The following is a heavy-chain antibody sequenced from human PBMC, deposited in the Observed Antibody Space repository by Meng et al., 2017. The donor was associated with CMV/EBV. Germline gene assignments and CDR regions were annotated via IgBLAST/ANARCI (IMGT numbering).Heavy chain of an antibody. V-gene: IGHV4-34*01. CDR1: GGSFSGYY. CDR2: INHRGST. CDR3: ARGPSSGWYWG. J-gene: IGHJ4*02. D-gene: IGHD6-19*01. Sequence: GSLRLSCAVFGGSFSGYYWSWIRQAPGKGLEWLGEINHRGSTNHNLSLKSRVTISVDTSKNQFSLNLSSVTAADTAVYYCARGPSSGWYWGWGQGTLVTVSS.